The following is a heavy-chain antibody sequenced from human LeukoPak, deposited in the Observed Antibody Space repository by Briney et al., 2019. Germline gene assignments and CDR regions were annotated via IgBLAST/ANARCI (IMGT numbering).Heavy chain of an antibody. V-gene: IGHV3-66*01. J-gene: IGHJ3*02. CDR1: GFTVSSNY. Sequence: GGSLRLSCAASGFTVSSNYMSWVRQAPGKGLEWVSVIYSGGSTYYAGSVKGRFTISRDNSKSTLYLQMNSLRAEDTAVYYCARESRLRWSQLSDAFDIWGQGTMVTVSS. D-gene: IGHD4-17*01. CDR2: IYSGGST. CDR3: ARESRLRWSQLSDAFDI.